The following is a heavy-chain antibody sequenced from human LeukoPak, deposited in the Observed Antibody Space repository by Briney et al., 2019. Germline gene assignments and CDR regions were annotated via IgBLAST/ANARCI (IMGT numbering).Heavy chain of an antibody. CDR3: ARDRAGITIFGVVGRYFDY. CDR2: IYYSGST. CDR1: GGSISSGDYY. J-gene: IGHJ4*02. V-gene: IGHV4-30-4*01. D-gene: IGHD3-3*01. Sequence: PSEALSLICTVSGGSISSGDYYRSWIRQPPGKGLEWIGYIYYSGSTYYNPSLKGRVTISVDTSKNQFSLKLSSVTAADTAVYYRARDRAGITIFGVVGRYFDYWGQGTLVTASS.